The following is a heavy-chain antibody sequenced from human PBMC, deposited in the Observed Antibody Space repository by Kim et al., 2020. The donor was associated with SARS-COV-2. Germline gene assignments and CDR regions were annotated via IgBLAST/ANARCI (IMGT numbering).Heavy chain of an antibody. J-gene: IGHJ4*02. CDR2: IYYSGST. V-gene: IGHV4-30-4*01. CDR1: GGSISSGDYY. CDR3: GRDGVRGVIIT. Sequence: SETLSLTCTVSGGSISSGDYYWSWIRQPPGKGLEWIGYIYYSGSTYYNPSLKSRVTISVDTSKNQFSLKLSSVSAADTAVYYCGRDGVRGVIITWGQGTLVTVSS. D-gene: IGHD3-10*02.